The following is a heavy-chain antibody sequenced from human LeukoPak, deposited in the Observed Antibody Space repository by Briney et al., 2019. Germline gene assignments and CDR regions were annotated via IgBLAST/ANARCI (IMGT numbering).Heavy chain of an antibody. V-gene: IGHV3-30*04. Sequence: GGSLRLSCAASGITFSSYAMHWVRQAPGKGLEWVAVISYDGSNKYYADSVKGRFTISRDNSKNTLYLQMNSLRAEDTAVYYCAREHYKYYFDYWGQGTLVTVSS. J-gene: IGHJ4*02. CDR1: GITFSSYA. CDR3: AREHYKYYFDY. CDR2: ISYDGSNK. D-gene: IGHD4-11*01.